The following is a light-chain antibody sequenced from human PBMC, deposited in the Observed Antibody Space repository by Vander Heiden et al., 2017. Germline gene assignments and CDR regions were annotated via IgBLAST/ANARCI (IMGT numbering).Light chain of an antibody. J-gene: IGKJ3*01. CDR2: SAS. CDR3: QQSNSFPIYS. V-gene: IGKV1-12*01. Sequence: LIYSASTLQSGVPSRFSGSGSGTEFTPTISSLQPEDFATYYCQQSNSFPIYSFGPGSRVDFK.